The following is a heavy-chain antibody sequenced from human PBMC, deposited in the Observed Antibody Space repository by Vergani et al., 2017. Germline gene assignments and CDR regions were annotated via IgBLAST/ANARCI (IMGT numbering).Heavy chain of an antibody. Sequence: QVQLVQSGAEVKKPGSSVKVSCKASGGTFSSYAISWVRQAPGQGLEWMGWINTNTGNPTYAQGFTGRFVFSLDTSVSTAYLQISSLKAEDTAVYYCARDLVDYVWGGMDVWGQGTVTVSS. D-gene: IGHD3-16*01. J-gene: IGHJ6*02. CDR1: GGTFSSYA. CDR2: INTNTGNP. V-gene: IGHV7-4-1*02. CDR3: ARDLVDYVWGGMDV.